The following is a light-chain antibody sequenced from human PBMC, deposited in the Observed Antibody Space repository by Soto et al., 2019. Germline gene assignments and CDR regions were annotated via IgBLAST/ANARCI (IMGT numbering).Light chain of an antibody. CDR1: QSVSSY. V-gene: IGKV3-11*01. CDR3: QQRLNWPPLT. Sequence: EIVLTQSPATLSLSPGERATLSCRASQSVSSYLAWYQQKPGQALRLLIYDASDRATGIPARFSGSGSGTDFTLTISSLEPEDSAIYYCQQRLNWPPLTFGGGTKVEIK. CDR2: DAS. J-gene: IGKJ4*01.